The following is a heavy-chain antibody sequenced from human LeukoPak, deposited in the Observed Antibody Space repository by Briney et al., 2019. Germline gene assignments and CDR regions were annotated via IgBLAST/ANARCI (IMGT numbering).Heavy chain of an antibody. D-gene: IGHD2-8*01. J-gene: IGHJ4*02. CDR1: GYTFTDYH. CDR2: INPNSGDT. CDR3: ATLMAHLDY. V-gene: IGHV1-2*02. Sequence: ASVKVSCKAFGYTFTDYHRHLVRQAPGQGLEWMGWINPNSGDTNYAQKFQGRVTMTRDTTISTAYMELSRLRSDDTAVFYCATLMAHLDYWGQGTLVTVSS.